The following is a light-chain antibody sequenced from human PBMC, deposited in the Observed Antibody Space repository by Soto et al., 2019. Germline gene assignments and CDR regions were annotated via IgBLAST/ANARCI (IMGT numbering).Light chain of an antibody. CDR1: QSVPRSY. V-gene: IGKV3-20*01. J-gene: IGKJ4*02. CDR3: QQYNSWPLT. Sequence: EIVLPQSPGTLSLSPGERATPSCRASQSVPRSYLAWYQQKPGQAPRLLIYGTSSRATGIPDRISGSGSGTEFTLTISSLQSEDFAVYYCQQYNSWPLTVGEGTKVDIK. CDR2: GTS.